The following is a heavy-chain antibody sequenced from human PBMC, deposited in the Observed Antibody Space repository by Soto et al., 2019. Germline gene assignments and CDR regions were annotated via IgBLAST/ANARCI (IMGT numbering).Heavy chain of an antibody. J-gene: IGHJ4*02. CDR2: ISKSGGTT. V-gene: IGHV3-48*03. CDR1: GFTFSAYE. CDR3: VREGHYYFDY. Sequence: GGSLRLSCAASGFTFSAYEMHWVRQAPGQGLEWVSYISKSGGTTYYADSVRGRFTISRDDAKNSVYLQMSSLRPEDMAVYKCVREGHYYFDYWGQGALVTVSS.